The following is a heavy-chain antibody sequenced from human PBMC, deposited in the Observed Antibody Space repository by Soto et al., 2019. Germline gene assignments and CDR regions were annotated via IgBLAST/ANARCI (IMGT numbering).Heavy chain of an antibody. CDR2: ISGSGGST. CDR1: EFTFSSYA. J-gene: IGHJ2*01. V-gene: IGHV3-23*01. CDR3: AKDIGPLHCSGGHCSFPFDL. D-gene: IGHD2-15*01. Sequence: EVQLLESGGGLVQPGGSLRLSCAASEFTFSSYAMSWARQAPGKGLEWVSSISGSGGSTYYADSVKGRLTISRDNSKNTLYLQMNSLRAEDTAVYYCAKDIGPLHCSGGHCSFPFDLWGRGTLVTVSS.